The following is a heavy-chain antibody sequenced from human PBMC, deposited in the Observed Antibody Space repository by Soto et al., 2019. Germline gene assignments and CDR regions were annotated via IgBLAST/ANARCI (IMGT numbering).Heavy chain of an antibody. CDR3: ARAAFHGSSWYFWFDP. Sequence: QVQLVQSGSEVKMPGSSVKVSCKTSGGTFSRHAINWVRQAPGQGLEWMGGIIPLFGTTNYAQKFKGRVTISADESTSTAHMELSSLTSEDAAVYYCARAAFHGSSWYFWFDPWGQGTLVTVSS. CDR1: GGTFSRHA. V-gene: IGHV1-69*01. D-gene: IGHD6-13*01. CDR2: IIPLFGTT. J-gene: IGHJ5*02.